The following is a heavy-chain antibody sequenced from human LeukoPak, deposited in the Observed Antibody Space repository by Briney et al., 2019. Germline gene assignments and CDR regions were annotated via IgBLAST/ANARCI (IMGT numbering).Heavy chain of an antibody. CDR2: ISSSGSTI. CDR3: ARMAGAIFGGGFAY. V-gene: IGHV3-48*03. CDR1: GVTFSSYE. Sequence: GGSLRLSCAASGVTFSSYEMNWVRQAPGKGLGWGSYISSSGSTIYYADSVKGRFTISRDNAKNPLYLQMNSPRAEDTAVYYCARMAGAIFGGGFAYWGQGTLVTVSS. D-gene: IGHD3-3*01. J-gene: IGHJ4*02.